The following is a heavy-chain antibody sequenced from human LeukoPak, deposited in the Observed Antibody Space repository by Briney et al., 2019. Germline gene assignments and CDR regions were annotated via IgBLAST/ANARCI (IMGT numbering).Heavy chain of an antibody. Sequence: GGSLRLSCAASGFTFSDYYMSWIRQAPGKGLEWVAVISYDGSNKYYADSVKGRFTISRDNSKNTLYLQMNSLRAEDTAVYYCARESRWGRYSGSYVHYWGQGTLVTVSS. CDR1: GFTFSDYY. D-gene: IGHD1-26*01. CDR3: ARESRWGRYSGSYVHY. J-gene: IGHJ4*02. V-gene: IGHV3-30*03. CDR2: ISYDGSNK.